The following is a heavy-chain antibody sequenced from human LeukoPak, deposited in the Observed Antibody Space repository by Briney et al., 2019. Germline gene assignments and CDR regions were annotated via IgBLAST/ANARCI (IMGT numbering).Heavy chain of an antibody. CDR2: INHSGST. J-gene: IGHJ4*02. D-gene: IGHD6-13*01. CDR1: GGSFSGYY. V-gene: IGHV4-34*01. CDR3: ATGYVSAPEYYFDY. Sequence: SETLSLTCAVYGGSFSGYYWSWIRQPPGKGLEWIGEINHSGSTNYNPSLKSRVTISVDTSKNQFSLKLSSVTAADTAVYYCATGYVSAPEYYFDYWGQGTLVTVSS.